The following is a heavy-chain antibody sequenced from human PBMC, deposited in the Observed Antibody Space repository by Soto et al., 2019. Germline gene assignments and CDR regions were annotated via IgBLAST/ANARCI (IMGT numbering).Heavy chain of an antibody. CDR2: IIPIFGTA. CDR1: GGTFSSYA. Sequence: SVKVSCKASGGTFSSYAISWVRQPPGQGLEWMGGIIPIFGTANYAQKFQGRVTITADESTSTAYMELSSLRSEDTALYYCAKDMKWGGMTTIHYFDSWGQGTQVTVSS. J-gene: IGHJ4*02. V-gene: IGHV1-69*13. CDR3: AKDMKWGGMTTIHYFDS. D-gene: IGHD4-4*01.